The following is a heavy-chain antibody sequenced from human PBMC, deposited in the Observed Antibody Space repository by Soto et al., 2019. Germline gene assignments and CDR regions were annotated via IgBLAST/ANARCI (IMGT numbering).Heavy chain of an antibody. CDR3: ARGGALYSGYDCAIDY. V-gene: IGHV3-53*01. D-gene: IGHD5-12*01. CDR1: GFTVSSNY. Sequence: GGSLRLSCAASGFTVSSNYMSWVRQAPGKGLEWVSVIYSGGSTYYADSVKGRFTISRDNSKNTLYLQMNSLRAEDTAVYYCARGGALYSGYDCAIDYWGQGTLVTVSS. J-gene: IGHJ4*02. CDR2: IYSGGST.